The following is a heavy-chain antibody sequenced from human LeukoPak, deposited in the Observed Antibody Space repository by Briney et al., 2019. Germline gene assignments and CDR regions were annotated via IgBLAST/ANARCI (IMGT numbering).Heavy chain of an antibody. CDR3: ARQYCSSTCYMDV. CDR1: GGSISSSNW. V-gene: IGHV4-4*02. J-gene: IGHJ6*03. Sequence: SETLSLTCAVSGGSISSSNWWSWVRQPPGKGLEWIGEIYHSGSTNYNPSLKSRVTISVDTSKNQFSLKLSSVTAADTAVYYCARQYCSSTCYMDVWGKGTTVTVSS. CDR2: IYHSGST. D-gene: IGHD2-2*01.